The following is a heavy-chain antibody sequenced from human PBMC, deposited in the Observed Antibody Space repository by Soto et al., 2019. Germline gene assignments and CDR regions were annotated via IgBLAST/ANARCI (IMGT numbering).Heavy chain of an antibody. CDR3: ARRPAVTTPHFDY. J-gene: IGHJ4*02. V-gene: IGHV4-39*01. CDR1: GGSISSSSYY. D-gene: IGHD4-17*01. Sequence: QLQLQESGPGLVKPSETLSLTCTVSGGSISSSSYYWGWIRQPPAKGMEWIGSIYYSGTTYYNPSLKSRVTTYVDTSKNQFSLKLSAVTAADTAVYYCARRPAVTTPHFDYWGQGTLVTVSS. CDR2: IYYSGTT.